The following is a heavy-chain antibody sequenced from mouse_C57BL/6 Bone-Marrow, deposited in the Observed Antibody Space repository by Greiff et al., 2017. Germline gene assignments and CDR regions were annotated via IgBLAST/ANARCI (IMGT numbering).Heavy chain of an antibody. CDR3: ARSMITTGYYYAMDY. J-gene: IGHJ4*01. V-gene: IGHV1-64*01. CDR1: GYTFTSYW. Sequence: VQLQQPGAELVKPGASVKLSCKASGYTFTSYWMHWVKQRSGQGLEWIGMIHPNSGSTNYNEKFKSKATLTVDKSSSTAYMQLSSLTSEDSAVYYCARSMITTGYYYAMDYWGQGTSVTVSS. D-gene: IGHD2-4*01. CDR2: IHPNSGST.